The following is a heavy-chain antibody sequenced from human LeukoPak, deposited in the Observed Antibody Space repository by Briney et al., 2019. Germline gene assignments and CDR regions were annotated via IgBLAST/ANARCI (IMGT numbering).Heavy chain of an antibody. J-gene: IGHJ4*02. D-gene: IGHD2-15*01. CDR3: ARALYCSGGSCYSDY. CDR2: IYPGDSDT. CDR1: GYSFTSYW. V-gene: IGHV5-51*01. Sequence: GESLKISCKGSGYSFTSYWIGWVRQMPGKGLEWMGIIYPGDSDTRYSPSFQGQITISADKSISTAYLQWSSLKASDTAMYYCARALYCSGGSCYSDYWGQGTLVTVSS.